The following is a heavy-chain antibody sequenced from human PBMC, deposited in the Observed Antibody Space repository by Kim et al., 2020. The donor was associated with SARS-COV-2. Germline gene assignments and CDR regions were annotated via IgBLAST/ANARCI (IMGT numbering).Heavy chain of an antibody. J-gene: IGHJ6*02. Sequence: GGSLRLSCAASGFTFSSYAMSWVRQAPGKGLEWVSAISGSGGSTYYADSVKGRFTISRDNSKNTLHLQMNSLRAEDTAVYYCAKDSAATPRNYYYYGMDVWGQGTTVTVS. CDR2: ISGSGGST. CDR1: GFTFSSYA. V-gene: IGHV3-23*01. D-gene: IGHD6-13*01. CDR3: AKDSAATPRNYYYYGMDV.